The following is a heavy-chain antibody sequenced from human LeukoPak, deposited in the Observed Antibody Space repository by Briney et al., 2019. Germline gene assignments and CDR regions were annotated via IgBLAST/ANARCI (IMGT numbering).Heavy chain of an antibody. V-gene: IGHV3-30*04. Sequence: PGGSLRLSCAASGFTFSSYAMHWVRQAPGKGLEWVAVISYDGSNKYYADSVKGRFTISRDNSKNTLYLQMNSLRTEDTAVYYRARDYDYWGQGTLVTVSS. CDR1: GFTFSSYA. CDR2: ISYDGSNK. CDR3: ARDYDY. J-gene: IGHJ4*02.